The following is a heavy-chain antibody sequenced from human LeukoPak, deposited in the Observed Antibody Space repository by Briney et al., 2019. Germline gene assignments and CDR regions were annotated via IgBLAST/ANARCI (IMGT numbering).Heavy chain of an antibody. D-gene: IGHD1-1*01. V-gene: IGHV5-51*01. J-gene: IGHJ4*02. CDR3: ARLSPDQTTGYYFDY. CDR1: GYIFARFW. CDR2: IYPGDSDT. Sequence: GESLQISCKGSGYIFARFWIGWVRQMPGKGLEWMGIIYPGDSDTKYSPSFQGQVTISADKSIGTAYLQWSSLKASDTAMYYCARLSPDQTTGYYFDYWGQGTLVTVSS.